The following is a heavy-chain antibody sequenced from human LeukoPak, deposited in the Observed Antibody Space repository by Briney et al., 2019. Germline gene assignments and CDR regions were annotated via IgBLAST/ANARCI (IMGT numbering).Heavy chain of an antibody. CDR3: ARGGYSYAKPFDY. CDR1: GGSISSGGYY. V-gene: IGHV4-31*03. CDR2: IYYSGST. Sequence: PSETLSLTCTVSGGSISSGGYYWSWIRQHPGKGLEWIGYIYYSGSTYYNPSLKSRVTISVDTSKNQFSLKLSSVTAADTAVYYCARGGYSYAKPFDYWGQGTLVTVSS. D-gene: IGHD5-18*01. J-gene: IGHJ4*02.